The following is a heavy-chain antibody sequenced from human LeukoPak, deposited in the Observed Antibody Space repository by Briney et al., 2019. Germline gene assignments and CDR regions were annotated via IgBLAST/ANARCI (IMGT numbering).Heavy chain of an antibody. D-gene: IGHD6-19*01. V-gene: IGHV3-53*01. CDR2: IYGGGST. CDR1: GFTVTSNY. CDR3: AAHWLVYYFDH. Sequence: GGSLRLSCAASGFTVTSNYMSWVRQAPGKGLEWVSLIYGGGSTFYADSVKGRFTISRDNSRNTLYLQMNSLRAEDTAVYYCAAHWLVYYFDHWGQGSLVTVSS. J-gene: IGHJ4*02.